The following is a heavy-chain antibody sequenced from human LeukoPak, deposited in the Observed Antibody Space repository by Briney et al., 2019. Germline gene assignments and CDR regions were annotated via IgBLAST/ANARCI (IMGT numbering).Heavy chain of an antibody. CDR2: IIPIFGTA. J-gene: IGHJ4*02. D-gene: IGHD3-9*01. CDR1: GGTFSSYA. CDR3: TGGSYYDILTGYPPKYYFDY. Sequence: SVKVSCKASGGTFSSYAISWVRQAPGQGLEWMGGIIPIFGTANYAQKFQGGVTITADESTSTAYMELSSLRSEDTAVYYCTGGSYYDILTGYPPKYYFDYWGQGTLVTVSS. V-gene: IGHV1-69*01.